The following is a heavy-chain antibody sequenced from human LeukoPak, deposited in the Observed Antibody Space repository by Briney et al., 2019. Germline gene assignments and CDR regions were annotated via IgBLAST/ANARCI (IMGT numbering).Heavy chain of an antibody. CDR1: GGSISSYY. J-gene: IGHJ4*02. CDR3: ARDCSGGSCHDY. CDR2: IYYSGST. D-gene: IGHD2-15*01. V-gene: IGHV4-59*01. Sequence: PSETLSLTCTVPGGSISSYYWSWIRQPPGKGLEWIGYIYYSGSTNYNPSLKSRVTVSVDTSKNQFSLKLSSVTAADTAVYYCARDCSGGSCHDYWGQGTLVTVSS.